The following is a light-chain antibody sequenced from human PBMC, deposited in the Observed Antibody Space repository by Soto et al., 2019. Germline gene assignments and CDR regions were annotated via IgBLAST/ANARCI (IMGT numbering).Light chain of an antibody. V-gene: IGKV3-11*01. Sequence: EVVLTQSPATLSLSPGERAILSCRASQSVSSYLAWYQQKPGQSPRLLIYDASKRVTGIPARFSGSGSGTDFTLTISSLEPEDFAVYYCQQRGSWPRTFGQGTKVEIK. CDR2: DAS. CDR3: QQRGSWPRT. J-gene: IGKJ1*01. CDR1: QSVSSY.